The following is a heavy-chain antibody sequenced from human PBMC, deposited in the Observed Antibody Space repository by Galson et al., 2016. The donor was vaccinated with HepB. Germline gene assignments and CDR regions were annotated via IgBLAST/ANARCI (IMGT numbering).Heavy chain of an antibody. J-gene: IGHJ6*03. V-gene: IGHV3-53*01. CDR3: ARADYYYYYMDV. CDR1: GFTVSSNY. Sequence: SLRLSCAASGFTVSSNYMSWVRQAPGKGLEWVSVIYSGGSTYDADSVKGRFTISRDNSKNTQYLQMNSLRAEDTAVYYCARADYYYYYMDVWGKGTTVTVSS. CDR2: IYSGGST.